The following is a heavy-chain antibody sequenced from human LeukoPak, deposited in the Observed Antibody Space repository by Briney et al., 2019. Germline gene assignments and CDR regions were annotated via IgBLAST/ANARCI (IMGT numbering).Heavy chain of an antibody. CDR1: GFTFSSYE. CDR2: ISSSGSTI. CDR3: ARATNWGWVGAFDI. Sequence: PGGSLRLSCAASGFTFSSYEMNWVRQAPGKGLEWVSYISSSGSTIYYADSVKGRFTISRDNAKNSLYLQMNSLRAEDTAVYYCARATNWGWVGAFDIWGQGTMVTVSS. D-gene: IGHD7-27*01. V-gene: IGHV3-48*03. J-gene: IGHJ3*02.